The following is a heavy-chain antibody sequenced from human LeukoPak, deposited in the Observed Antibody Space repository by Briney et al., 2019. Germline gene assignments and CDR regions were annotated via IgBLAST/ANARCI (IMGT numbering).Heavy chain of an antibody. D-gene: IGHD2-2*01. CDR1: GGSISSYY. CDR3: ARRRGSPYQLLFGGYYFDY. Sequence: PSETLSLTCTVSGGSISSYYWTWIRQPPGKGLEWIGYIYYSGSTNYNPSLKSRVTISVDTSKNQFSLKLSSVTAADTAVYYCARRRGSPYQLLFGGYYFDYWGQGTLVTVSS. V-gene: IGHV4-59*08. CDR2: IYYSGST. J-gene: IGHJ4*02.